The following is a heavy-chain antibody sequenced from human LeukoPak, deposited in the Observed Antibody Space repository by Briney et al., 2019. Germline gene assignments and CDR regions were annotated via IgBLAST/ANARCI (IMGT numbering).Heavy chain of an antibody. J-gene: IGHJ4*02. CDR2: FSGSGGST. CDR3: ARSGLSRFGF. Sequence: GGSQRLSCAASGFTFSKYAMSWVRQAPGKGLEWVSAFSGSGGSTYYADSVKGRFTISRDNSKNTLYLQMNSLRAEDTAVYYCARSGLSRFGFWGQGTLVTVSS. D-gene: IGHD2/OR15-2a*01. CDR1: GFTFSKYA. V-gene: IGHV3-23*01.